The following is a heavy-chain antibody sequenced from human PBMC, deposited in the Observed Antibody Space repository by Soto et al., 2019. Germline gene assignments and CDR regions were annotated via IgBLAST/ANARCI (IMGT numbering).Heavy chain of an antibody. D-gene: IGHD3-10*01. CDR2: ISWDGGST. CDR3: AKDIGGWFGERGYYYYGMDV. CDR1: GFTFDDYT. J-gene: IGHJ6*02. Sequence: GGSLRLSCAASGFTFDDYTMHWVRQAPGKGLEWVSLISWDGGSTYYADSVKGRFTISRDNSKNSLYLQMNSLRTEDTALYYCAKDIGGWFGERGYYYYGMDVWGQGTTVTVS. V-gene: IGHV3-43*01.